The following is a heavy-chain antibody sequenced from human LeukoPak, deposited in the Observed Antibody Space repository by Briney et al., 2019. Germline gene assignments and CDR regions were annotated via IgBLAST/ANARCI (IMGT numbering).Heavy chain of an antibody. V-gene: IGHV3-66*01. CDR2: IYSGGNT. CDR1: GFSVSSSY. CDR3: VYGDFVRTVNYFDY. D-gene: IGHD4-17*01. J-gene: IGHJ4*02. Sequence: GGSLRLSCAASGFSVSSSYMSWVRQAPGKGLEWVSVIYSGGNTYYADFVKGRFTISRDTFKNSLFLQMTSLRAGDTALYFCVYGDFVRTVNYFDYWGQGTLVTVSS.